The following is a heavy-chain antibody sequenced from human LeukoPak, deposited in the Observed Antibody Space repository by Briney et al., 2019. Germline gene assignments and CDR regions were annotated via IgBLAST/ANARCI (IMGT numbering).Heavy chain of an antibody. J-gene: IGHJ4*02. Sequence: ASVKVSCKASGYTFTGYYMHWVRQAPGQGLEWMGWINPNSGGTNYAQKFQGRVTMTRDTSISTAYMELSRLRSDDTAVYYCARGYEEGSGDLFDLGGQGPRVTVPS. D-gene: IGHD3-10*01. CDR1: GYTFTGYY. CDR2: INPNSGGT. V-gene: IGHV1-2*02. CDR3: ARGYEEGSGDLFDL.